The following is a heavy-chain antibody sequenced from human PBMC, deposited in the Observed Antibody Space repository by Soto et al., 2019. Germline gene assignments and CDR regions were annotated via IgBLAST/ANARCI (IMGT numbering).Heavy chain of an antibody. CDR1: GSTVTTYY. D-gene: IGHD3-10*01. V-gene: IGHV4-34*08. CDR3: LMVTYSGMDV. Sequence: XATLSLSCAVDGSTVTTYYWTWIRQPPGKGLEWVGEINNRGNTNYNPSLKSRLTVSLDTSKTQFSLKLTSVTAADTAVYYCLMVTYSGMDVWGQGTTVTVSS. J-gene: IGHJ6*02. CDR2: INNRGNT.